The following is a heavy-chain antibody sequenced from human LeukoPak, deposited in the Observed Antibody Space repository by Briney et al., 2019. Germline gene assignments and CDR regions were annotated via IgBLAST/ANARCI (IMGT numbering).Heavy chain of an antibody. V-gene: IGHV3-23*01. CDR1: GFTFSSYA. Sequence: GGSLRLSCAASGFTFSSYAMSWVRQAPGKGLEWVSTIRGSGGGTYYADSVKGRFTISRDNAKNTLYLQMNSLRAEDTAVYYCARDKAYGFDVWGQGTTVAVSS. J-gene: IGHJ6*02. CDR3: ARDKAYGFDV. CDR2: IRGSGGGT.